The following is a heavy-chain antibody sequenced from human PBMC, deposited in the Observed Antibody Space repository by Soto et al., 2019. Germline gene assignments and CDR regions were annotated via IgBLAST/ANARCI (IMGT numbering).Heavy chain of an antibody. CDR3: GKDEYSYGHDAFDI. Sequence: EVQLLESGGDLVQPGGSLRLSCVGSGFTFSSYAMSWVRQAPGKGLEWVSSISGGGDNTYYADSVKGRFTISRDDSKNTVHLQMKSLRAEDTAVYYCGKDEYSYGHDAFDIWGQGTMVTVSS. J-gene: IGHJ3*02. V-gene: IGHV3-23*01. D-gene: IGHD3-10*01. CDR2: ISGGGDNT. CDR1: GFTFSSYA.